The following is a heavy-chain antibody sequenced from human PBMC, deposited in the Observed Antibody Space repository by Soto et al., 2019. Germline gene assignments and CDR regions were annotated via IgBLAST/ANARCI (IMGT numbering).Heavy chain of an antibody. CDR1: VFRFSRYS. V-gene: IGHV3-33*01. J-gene: IGHJ6*02. Sequence: PGGSLRICCAASVFRFSRYSIHWVRQVAGKGLEWLAVIDDRSQKHYADSVTGRFTISRDNAKNSLYLQMRRLRAEETAVYYCARDWKWLVVFYGMYVWGQGTTVTVSS. CDR3: ARDWKWLVVFYGMYV. D-gene: IGHD6-19*01. CDR2: IDDRSQK.